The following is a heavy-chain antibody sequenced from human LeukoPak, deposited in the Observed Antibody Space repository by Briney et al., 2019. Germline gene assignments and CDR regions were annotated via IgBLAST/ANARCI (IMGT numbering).Heavy chain of an antibody. D-gene: IGHD6-6*01. V-gene: IGHV4-61*02. CDR2: IYTSGST. CDR3: ARAYSSSFAPFDY. CDR1: GGSISSGSYY. J-gene: IGHJ4*02. Sequence: SETLSLTCTVSGGSISSGSYYWSWIRQPAGKGLEWIGRIYTSGSTNYNPSLQSRFTISVDTSKNQFSVTLSSVTAADTAVYYCARAYSSSFAPFDYWGQGTLVTVSS.